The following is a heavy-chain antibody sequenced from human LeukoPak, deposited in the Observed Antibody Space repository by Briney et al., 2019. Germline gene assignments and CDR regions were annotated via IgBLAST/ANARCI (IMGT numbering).Heavy chain of an antibody. CDR3: ARVQYSSSSSYYYHYYMDV. CDR2: IYHSGST. D-gene: IGHD6-6*01. J-gene: IGHJ6*03. V-gene: IGHV4-30-2*01. Sequence: SQTLSLTCTVSGGSISSGGYYWSWIRQPPGKGLEWIGYIYHSGSTYYNPSLKSRVTISVDRSKNQFSLKLSSVTAADTAVYYCARVQYSSSSSYYYHYYMDVWGKGTTVTVSS. CDR1: GGSISSGGYY.